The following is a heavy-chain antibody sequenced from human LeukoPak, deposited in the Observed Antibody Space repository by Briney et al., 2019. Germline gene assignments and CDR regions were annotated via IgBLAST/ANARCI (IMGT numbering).Heavy chain of an antibody. J-gene: IGHJ6*02. D-gene: IGHD3-9*01. V-gene: IGHV1-18*01. CDR3: ALADWTLGYFAIRSLGMDV. CDR1: GYTFTSYG. CDR2: ISAYNGNT. Sequence: ASVKVSCKASGYTFTSYGISWVRQAPGQGLEWMGWISAYNGNTNYAQKLQGRVTMTTDTSTSTAYMELRSLRSDDTAVYYCALADWTLGYFAIRSLGMDVWGQGTTLTVSS.